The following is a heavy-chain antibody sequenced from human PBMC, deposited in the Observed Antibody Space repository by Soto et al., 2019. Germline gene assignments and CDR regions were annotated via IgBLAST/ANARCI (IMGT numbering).Heavy chain of an antibody. Sequence: ASVKVSCKASGYTFTXYGISWVRQSPGQGHEWMGWISAYNGNTNYAQKLQGRVTMTTDTSTSTAYMELRSLRSDDTAVYFCARDVPLPGTAEPRYWGQGTLVTVSS. V-gene: IGHV1-18*01. CDR3: ARDVPLPGTAEPRY. CDR2: ISAYNGNT. D-gene: IGHD1-1*01. CDR1: GYTFTXYG. J-gene: IGHJ4*02.